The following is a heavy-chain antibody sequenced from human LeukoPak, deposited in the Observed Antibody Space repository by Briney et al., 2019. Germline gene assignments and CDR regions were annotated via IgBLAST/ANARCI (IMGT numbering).Heavy chain of an antibody. CDR3: ARRRYYDSTGYLD. CDR2: IYYRGST. J-gene: IGHJ1*01. V-gene: IGHV4-39*01. CDR1: GGSISSSNYY. D-gene: IGHD3-22*01. Sequence: SETLSLTCTVSGGSISSSNYYWAWIRQPPGKGLEWIGDIYYRGSTYYNPSIKSRVSISIDTSNNQFSLTLNSVTAADTALYFCARRRYYDSTGYLDWGQGTLVTVSS.